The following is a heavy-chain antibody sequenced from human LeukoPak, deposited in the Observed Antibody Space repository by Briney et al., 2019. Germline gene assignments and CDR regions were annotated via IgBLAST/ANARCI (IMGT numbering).Heavy chain of an antibody. CDR3: ARSDFGGEWEIDY. CDR2: ITGSGTGT. J-gene: IGHJ4*02. CDR1: GFTFSNYA. Sequence: GGSLRLSCAASGFTFSNYAMNWVRQAPGKGLEWVSIITGSGTGTYFAGSVKGRFTISRDNAKNSLYLQMNSLRAEDTAVYYCARSDFGGEWEIDYWGQGTLVTVSS. V-gene: IGHV3-23*01. D-gene: IGHD2-21*01.